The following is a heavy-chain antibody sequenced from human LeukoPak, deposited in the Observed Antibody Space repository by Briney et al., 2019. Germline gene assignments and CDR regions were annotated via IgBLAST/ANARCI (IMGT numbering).Heavy chain of an antibody. J-gene: IGHJ5*02. Sequence: SVKVSCKTSGGTFSNSAISWVRQAPGQGLEWLGGIMPLFGTAGYAQKFQGRVTITKDESTRTVYLELTSLTSDDTAVYYCARDVHGDYGSGWFDPWGQGTLVSVSS. CDR3: ARDVHGDYGSGWFDP. V-gene: IGHV1-69*05. D-gene: IGHD4-17*01. CDR2: IMPLFGTA. CDR1: GGTFSNSA.